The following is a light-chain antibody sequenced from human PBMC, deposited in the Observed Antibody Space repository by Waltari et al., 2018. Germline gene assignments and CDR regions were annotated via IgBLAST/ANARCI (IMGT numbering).Light chain of an antibody. CDR3: SAYTKSTTRYWV. Sequence: QSALTQPASVSGSPGQSITISCTGTSSDVGAYDYVSWYHQHPGKAPKLLFYDVNNPTSGVSHRFYGAKSGNTASLTISGLQAEDEANYFCSAYTKSTTRYWVFGGGTKVTVL. CDR1: SSDVGAYDY. V-gene: IGLV2-14*03. J-gene: IGLJ3*02. CDR2: DVN.